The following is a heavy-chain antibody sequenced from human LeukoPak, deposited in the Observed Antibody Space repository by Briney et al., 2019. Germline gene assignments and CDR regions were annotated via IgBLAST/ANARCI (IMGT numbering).Heavy chain of an antibody. D-gene: IGHD6-13*01. CDR2: IIPIFGTA. Sequence: ASVKVSCKASGGTFSSYAISCVRQAPGQGLEWMGGIIPIFGTANYAQKFQGRVTITTDESTSTAYMELSSLRSEDTAVYYCAETPIAAAGRYYYYYMDVWGKGTTVTVSS. CDR3: AETPIAAAGRYYYYYMDV. V-gene: IGHV1-69*05. J-gene: IGHJ6*03. CDR1: GGTFSSYA.